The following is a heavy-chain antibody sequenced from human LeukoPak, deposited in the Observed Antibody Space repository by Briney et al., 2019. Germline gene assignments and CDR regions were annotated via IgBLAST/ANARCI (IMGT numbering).Heavy chain of an antibody. CDR3: ARANFLYCSSSTCLFDY. J-gene: IGHJ4*02. D-gene: IGHD2-2*01. CDR2: INPNDGDT. V-gene: IGHV1-2*02. CDR1: GYTFTDYY. Sequence: ASVKVSCKASGYTFTDYYIHWVRQAPGQGFEWMGWINPNDGDTNYAQKFQGRVTMTRDTSISTVHMEVSRLRSDDTAVYYCARANFLYCSSSTCLFDYWGQGTLVTVSS.